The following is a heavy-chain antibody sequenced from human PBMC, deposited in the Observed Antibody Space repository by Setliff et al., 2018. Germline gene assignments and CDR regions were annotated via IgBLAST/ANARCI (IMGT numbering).Heavy chain of an antibody. CDR2: IIPVLGMT. J-gene: IGHJ6*03. CDR1: GDPFNAYG. V-gene: IGHV1-69*10. D-gene: IGHD4-17*01. Sequence: SVKVSCKASGDPFNAYGVSWVRQAPGQGLEWMGAIIPVLGMTDYAQKFQGRLTITADQSTTTVYMELSSLGFDDTALYYCARGPSPTVTPSRLIYFYHMDVWGTGTTVTVS. CDR3: ARGPSPTVTPSRLIYFYHMDV.